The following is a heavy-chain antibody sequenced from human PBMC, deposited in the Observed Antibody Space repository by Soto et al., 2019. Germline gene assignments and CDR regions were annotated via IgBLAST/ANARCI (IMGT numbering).Heavy chain of an antibody. Sequence: QVRLQESGPGLLKPSETLSLTCTVSGGSVRSGSYYWNWIRQPPGKGLEWIGSVIHGGSTTYSPSLNSRASLSLDTSNHQFSLKLTSVTAADTAVYYCAREGTGGAFDNWGQGTMVTVSS. CDR1: GGSVRSGSYY. CDR2: VIHGGST. J-gene: IGHJ3*02. CDR3: AREGTGGAFDN. V-gene: IGHV4-61*01.